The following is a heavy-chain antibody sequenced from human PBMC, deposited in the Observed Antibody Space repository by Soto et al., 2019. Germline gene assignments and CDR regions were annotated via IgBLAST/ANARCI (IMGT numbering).Heavy chain of an antibody. CDR3: AKDRISIAAAGYYYYGMDV. D-gene: IGHD6-13*01. CDR2: ISYDGSNK. Sequence: GGSLRLSCAASGFTFSSYGMRWVRQAPGKGLEWVAVISYDGSNKYYADSVKGRFTISRDNSKNTLYLQMNSLRAEDTAVYYCAKDRISIAAAGYYYYGMDVWGQGTTVTVSS. CDR1: GFTFSSYG. J-gene: IGHJ6*02. V-gene: IGHV3-30*18.